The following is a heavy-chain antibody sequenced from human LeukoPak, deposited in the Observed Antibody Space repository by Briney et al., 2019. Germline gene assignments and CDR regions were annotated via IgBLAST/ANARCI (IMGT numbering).Heavy chain of an antibody. CDR1: GFTFSDYY. CDR2: ISSSGSNI. J-gene: IGHJ4*02. D-gene: IGHD2-2*01. V-gene: IGHV3-11*01. Sequence: GGSLRLSCAASGFTFSDYYMSWIRQAPGKGLEWFSYISSSGSNIYYADSVRGRFTISRDNAKNSLYLQMNSLRAEDTAVYYCAHGAMYQLDYWGQGTLVTVSS. CDR3: AHGAMYQLDY.